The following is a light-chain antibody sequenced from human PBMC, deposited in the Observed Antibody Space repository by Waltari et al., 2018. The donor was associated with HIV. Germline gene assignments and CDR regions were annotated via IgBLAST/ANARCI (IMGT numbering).Light chain of an antibody. CDR2: TNT. J-gene: IGLJ3*02. CDR3: QSYDSSLSASV. V-gene: IGLV1-40*01. CDR1: TSNIGAGYD. Sequence: QSVLSQPPSVSGAPGQRVTISCTGSTSNIGAGYDVHWYQLLPGTAPKLLIYTNTYRPSGVPGRFSGSKSDTSASLAITGLQAEDAADYYCQSYDSSLSASVFGGGTQLTVL.